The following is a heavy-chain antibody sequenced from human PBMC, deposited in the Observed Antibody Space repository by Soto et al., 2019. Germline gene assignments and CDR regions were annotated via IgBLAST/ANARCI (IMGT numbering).Heavy chain of an antibody. D-gene: IGHD2-15*01. V-gene: IGHV3-33*01. CDR1: GFTFSSYA. J-gene: IGHJ4*02. Sequence: QVHLVESGGGVVQPGGSLRLSCAASGFTFSSYAIHWVRQAPGKGLEWVAIIWFDGSNKYYADSVKGRFSISRDNSKNTLFLQMDILRAEDMAVYYCARGQLPAATTYFDFWGQGTLVIVSS. CDR3: ARGQLPAATTYFDF. CDR2: IWFDGSNK.